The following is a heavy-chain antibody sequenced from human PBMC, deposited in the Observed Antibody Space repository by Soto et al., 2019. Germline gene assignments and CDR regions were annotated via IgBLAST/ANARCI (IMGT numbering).Heavy chain of an antibody. J-gene: IGHJ6*02. CDR2: IWYDGSNK. D-gene: IGHD6-19*01. Sequence: GGSLRLSCAASGFTFSSYGMHWVRQAPGKGLEWVAVIWYDGSNKYYADSVKGRFTISRDNSKNTLYLQMNSLRAEDTAVYYCARDARVAGTFYYYYYGMDVWGQGTTVTVSS. CDR3: ARDARVAGTFYYYYYGMDV. CDR1: GFTFSSYG. V-gene: IGHV3-33*01.